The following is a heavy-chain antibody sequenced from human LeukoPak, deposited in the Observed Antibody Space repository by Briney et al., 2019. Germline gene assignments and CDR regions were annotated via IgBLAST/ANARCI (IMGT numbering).Heavy chain of an antibody. CDR3: ALTLDYGQLDY. V-gene: IGHV3-48*01. J-gene: IGHJ4*02. D-gene: IGHD4-17*01. Sequence: GGSLRLSCAASGFTFSTYIMNWVRQPPGKGLEWVSYINSGSSTIYYADSVKGRFTISRDNSKNTLYLQMNSLRAEDTAVYYCALTLDYGQLDYWGQGTLVTVSS. CDR2: INSGSSTI. CDR1: GFTFSTYI.